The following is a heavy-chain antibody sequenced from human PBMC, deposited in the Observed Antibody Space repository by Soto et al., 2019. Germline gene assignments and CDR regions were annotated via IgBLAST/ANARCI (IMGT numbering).Heavy chain of an antibody. CDR3: AKGEGYYYDSSGYFFDY. CDR2: ISYDGSNK. Sequence: GGSLRLSCAASGFTFSSYGMQWVRQAPGKGLEWVAVISYDGSNKYYADSVKGRFTISRDNSKNTLYLQMNSLRAEDTAVYYCAKGEGYYYDSSGYFFDYWGQGT. J-gene: IGHJ4*02. V-gene: IGHV3-30*18. CDR1: GFTFSSYG. D-gene: IGHD3-22*01.